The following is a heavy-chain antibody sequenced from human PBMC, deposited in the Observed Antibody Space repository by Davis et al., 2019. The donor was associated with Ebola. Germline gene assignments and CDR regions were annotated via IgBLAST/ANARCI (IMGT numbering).Heavy chain of an antibody. J-gene: IGHJ4*02. CDR1: GFIFSTYS. D-gene: IGHD6-13*01. Sequence: PGGSLRLSCEASGFIFSTYSMSWVRQAPGRGLEWLSSIVEISTYRYYADSVKGRFTISRDNARNSLYLEMNSLRADDTAIYYWARVAAAAAKGPFDNWGQGALVTVSS. CDR3: ARVAAAAAKGPFDN. V-gene: IGHV3-21*01. CDR2: IVEISTYR.